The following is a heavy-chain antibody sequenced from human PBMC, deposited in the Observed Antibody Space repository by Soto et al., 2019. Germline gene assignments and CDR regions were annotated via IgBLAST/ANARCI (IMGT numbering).Heavy chain of an antibody. CDR2: ISAYNGNT. CDR1: GYTFTSYG. CDR3: ARGGSQETYYYDSSGFDY. Sequence: ASVKVSCKASGYTFTSYGISWVRQAPGQGLEWMGWISAYNGNTNYAQKLQGRVTMTTDTSTSTAYMELRSLRSDDTAVYYCARGGSQETYYYDSSGFDYWGQGTLVTVSS. V-gene: IGHV1-18*01. J-gene: IGHJ4*02. D-gene: IGHD3-22*01.